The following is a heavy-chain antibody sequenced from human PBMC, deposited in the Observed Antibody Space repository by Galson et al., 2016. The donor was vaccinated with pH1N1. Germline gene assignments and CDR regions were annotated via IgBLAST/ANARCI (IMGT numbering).Heavy chain of an antibody. D-gene: IGHD6-19*01. V-gene: IGHV4-39*07. J-gene: IGHJ6*03. CDR2: IYYSGST. CDR3: ARTHYSSDPYYYYCMDV. CDR1: GGSIRSSSYS. Sequence: SETLSLTCTVSGGSIRSSSYSWGWIRQPPGKGLEWIGSIYYSGSTYYNPSLKSRVTISVDTSRNQFSLKLSSVTAADTALYYCARTHYSSDPYYYYCMDVWGKGTTVTVSS.